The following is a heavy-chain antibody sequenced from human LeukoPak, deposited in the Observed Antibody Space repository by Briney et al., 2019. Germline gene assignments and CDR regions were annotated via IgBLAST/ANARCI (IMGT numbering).Heavy chain of an antibody. Sequence: ASVKVSCKASGGTFSSYAISWVRQAPGRGLEWMGGIIPIFGTANYAQKFQGRVTITTDESTSTAYMELSSLRSEDTAVYYCARVSTGSNLYYYYYYMDVWGKGTTVTVSS. CDR2: IIPIFGTA. CDR3: ARVSTGSNLYYYYYYMDV. CDR1: GGTFSSYA. J-gene: IGHJ6*03. V-gene: IGHV1-69*05. D-gene: IGHD4-11*01.